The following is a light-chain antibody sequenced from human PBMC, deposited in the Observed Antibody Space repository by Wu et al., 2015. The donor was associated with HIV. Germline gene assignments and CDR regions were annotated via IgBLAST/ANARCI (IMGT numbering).Light chain of an antibody. CDR1: QDIRNY. Sequence: DIQVTQSPSSLSASAGDRVTITCRASQDIRNYLTWYQQKPGKVPKLLIYAASTLQSGVPSRFSGSGSGADFTLTISSLQPEDVATYYCQKYNSAPWTFGQGTKVEIK. V-gene: IGKV1-27*01. CDR3: QKYNSAPWT. CDR2: AAS. J-gene: IGKJ1*01.